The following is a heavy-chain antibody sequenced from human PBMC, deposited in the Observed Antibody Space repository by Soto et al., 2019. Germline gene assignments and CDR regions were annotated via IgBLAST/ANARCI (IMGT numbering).Heavy chain of an antibody. Sequence: SETLSLTCTVSGGSISSYYWSWIRQPPGKRLEWIGYIYYSGSTNYNPSLKSRVTISVDTSNNQLSLHLSSVTAAHPAVASCARQRGNTFDHWGKGWLVTV. D-gene: IGHD3-10*01. CDR3: ARQRGNTFDH. J-gene: IGHJ4*02. CDR1: GGSISSYY. CDR2: IYYSGST. V-gene: IGHV4-59*01.